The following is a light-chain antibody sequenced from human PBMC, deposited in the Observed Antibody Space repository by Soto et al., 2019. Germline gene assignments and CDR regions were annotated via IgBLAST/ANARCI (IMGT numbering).Light chain of an antibody. Sequence: DIQMTQTPSTRSASVGARVTMTCRASQSISISLAWYQQKPGKAPKFLSYRASALQSGVPSRFRGSGSGTEFTLTIDSLQPDDFETFYCQQYSTYPLTFGGGTKVDIK. CDR2: RAS. J-gene: IGKJ4*01. V-gene: IGKV1-5*03. CDR3: QQYSTYPLT. CDR1: QSISIS.